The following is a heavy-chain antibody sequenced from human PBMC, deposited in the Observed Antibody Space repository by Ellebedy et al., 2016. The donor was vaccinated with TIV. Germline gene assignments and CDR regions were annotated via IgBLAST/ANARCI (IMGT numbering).Heavy chain of an antibody. D-gene: IGHD6-6*01. CDR2: IVLGSGNT. V-gene: IGHV1-58*01. J-gene: IGHJ4*02. CDR1: GFSFSSSA. CDR3: AADPEYSSSSWFDY. Sequence: AASVKVSCKASGFSFSSSAVQWVRQARGQPLEWIGWIVLGSGNTNSAPKFQERVTITRDVSTSTVYMELSSLRSEDTGVYYCAADPEYSSSSWFDYWGQGTLVTVSS.